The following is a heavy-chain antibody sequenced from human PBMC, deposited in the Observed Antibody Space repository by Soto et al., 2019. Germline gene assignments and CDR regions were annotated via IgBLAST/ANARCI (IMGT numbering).Heavy chain of an antibody. V-gene: IGHV4-61*01. CDR2: IYYSGST. J-gene: IGHJ6*03. D-gene: IGHD3-10*01. Sequence: SETLSLTCTVSGGSISSSSDYWSWIRQPPGKGLEWIGYIYYSGSTNYNPSLKSRVTISVDTSKNQFSLKLSSVTAADTAVYYCARALSLWLGEFPPADYYYYMDVWGKGTTVTVSS. CDR3: ARALSLWLGEFPPADYYYYMDV. CDR1: GGSISSSSDY.